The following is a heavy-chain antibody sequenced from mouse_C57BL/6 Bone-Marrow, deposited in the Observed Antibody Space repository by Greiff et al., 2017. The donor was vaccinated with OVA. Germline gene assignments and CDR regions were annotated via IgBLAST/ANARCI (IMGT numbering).Heavy chain of an antibody. CDR3: ARHEDREPYYYGSSYPFDY. D-gene: IGHD1-1*01. CDR2: FYPGSGSI. J-gene: IGHJ2*01. Sequence: QVQLQQSGAELVKPGASVKLSCKASGYTFTEYTIHWVKQRSGQGLEWIGWFYPGSGSIKYNEKFKDKATLTADKSSSTVYMELSRLTSEDSAVYFCARHEDREPYYYGSSYPFDYWGQGTTLTVSS. CDR1: GYTFTEYT. V-gene: IGHV1-62-2*01.